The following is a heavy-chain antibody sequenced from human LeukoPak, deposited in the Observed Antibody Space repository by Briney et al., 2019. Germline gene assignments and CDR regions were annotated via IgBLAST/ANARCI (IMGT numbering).Heavy chain of an antibody. V-gene: IGHV4-61*01. CDR1: GASVSSDNCY. CDR3: ARRELNWFDP. Sequence: PSETLSLTCSVSGASVSSDNCYWSWIRQPPGKGLEWIGYIYYSGSTNYNPSLKSRVTISVDTSKNQFSLKLSSVTTADTAVYYCARRELNWFDPWGQGTLVTVSS. D-gene: IGHD1-26*01. J-gene: IGHJ5*02. CDR2: IYYSGST.